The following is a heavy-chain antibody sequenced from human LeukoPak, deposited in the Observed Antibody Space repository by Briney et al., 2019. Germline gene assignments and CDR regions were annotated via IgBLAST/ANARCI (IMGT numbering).Heavy chain of an antibody. J-gene: IGHJ3*02. D-gene: IGHD6-13*01. CDR2: IYYSGNT. V-gene: IGHV4-59*08. CDR3: VRQPSATAATDI. CDR1: GGSINSYY. Sequence: PSETLSLTCAVFGGSINSYYWSWIRQPPGKGLEWIGYIYYSGNTNYNPSFKSRVTISVDTSKNQFSLKLSSVTAADTAIYYCVRQPSATAATDIWGQGRMVTVSS.